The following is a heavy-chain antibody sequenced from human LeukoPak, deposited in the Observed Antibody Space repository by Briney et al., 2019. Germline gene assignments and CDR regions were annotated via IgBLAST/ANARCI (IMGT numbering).Heavy chain of an antibody. D-gene: IGHD3-22*01. CDR3: ARRPYYYDSSGYYVFDY. CDR1: GYTFTSYG. J-gene: IGHJ4*02. V-gene: IGHV1-18*01. CDR2: ISAYNGNT. Sequence: ASVKVSCKASGYTFTSYGISWVRQAPGQGLEWMGWISAYNGNTNYAQKFQGRVTITADKSTSTAYMELGSLRSEDTAVYYCARRPYYYDSSGYYVFDYWGQGTLVTVSS.